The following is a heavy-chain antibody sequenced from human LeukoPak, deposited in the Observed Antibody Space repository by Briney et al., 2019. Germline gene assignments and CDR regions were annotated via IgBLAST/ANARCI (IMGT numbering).Heavy chain of an antibody. Sequence: SETLSLTCTVSGGSISSYYWSWIRQPPGKGLEWIGYIYYSGSTNYNPPLKSRVTISVDTSKNQFSLKLSSVTAADTAVYYCARVYNGITIFGMPYFDYWGQGTLVTVSS. J-gene: IGHJ4*02. D-gene: IGHD3-3*01. CDR3: ARVYNGITIFGMPYFDY. CDR1: GGSISSYY. CDR2: IYYSGST. V-gene: IGHV4-59*01.